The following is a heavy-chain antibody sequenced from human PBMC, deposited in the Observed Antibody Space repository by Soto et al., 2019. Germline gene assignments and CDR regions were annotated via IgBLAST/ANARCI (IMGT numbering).Heavy chain of an antibody. CDR1: GFTFSSYG. CDR2: ISYDGSNK. Sequence: QVQLVESGGGVVQPGRSLRLSCAASGFTFSSYGMHWVRQAPGKGLEWVAVISYDGSNKYYADSVKGRFTISRDNSKNTLYLPMNSLRAEDTAVYYCAKDMTTVVTPEGWGQGTLVTVSS. V-gene: IGHV3-30*18. D-gene: IGHD4-17*01. J-gene: IGHJ4*02. CDR3: AKDMTTVVTPEG.